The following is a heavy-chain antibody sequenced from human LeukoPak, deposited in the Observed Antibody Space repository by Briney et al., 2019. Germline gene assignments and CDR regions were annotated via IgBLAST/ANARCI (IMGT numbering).Heavy chain of an antibody. CDR3: ARVVSDSGYEFDY. J-gene: IGHJ4*02. D-gene: IGHD5-12*01. CDR1: GYTFTSYY. V-gene: IGHV1-46*01. Sequence: ASVTVSCTASGYTFTSYYIHWVRQAPGQGLEWLGIINPSGGSTSYAQKFQGRITMTRDTSTSTVYMELSSLRSEDTAVYYCARVVSDSGYEFDYWGQGTLVTVSS. CDR2: INPSGGST.